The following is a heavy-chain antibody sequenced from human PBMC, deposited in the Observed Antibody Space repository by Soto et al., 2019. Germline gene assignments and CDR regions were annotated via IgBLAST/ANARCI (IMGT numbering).Heavy chain of an antibody. CDR2: MNPNSGNT. J-gene: IGHJ5*02. CDR1: GYTFTSYD. D-gene: IGHD3-3*01. CDR3: ATLSNDFWSGPNNWFDP. V-gene: IGHV1-8*01. Sequence: GASVKVSCKASGYTFTSYDINWVRQATGQGLEWMGWMNPNSGNTGYAQKFQGRVTMTRNTSISTAYMELSSLRSEDTAVYYCATLSNDFWSGPNNWFDPWGQGTLVTVSS.